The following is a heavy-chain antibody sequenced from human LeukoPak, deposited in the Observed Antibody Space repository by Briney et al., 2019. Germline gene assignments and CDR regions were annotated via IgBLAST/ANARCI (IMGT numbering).Heavy chain of an antibody. V-gene: IGHV3-64*01. CDR2: ISSNGGST. Sequence: TGGSLRLSCAASGFTFSSYAMHLVRQAPGKGLEYVSAISSNGGSTYYANSVKGRFTISRDNSKNTLYLQMGSLRAEDMPVYYCAREVGGYFDYWGQGTLVTVSS. J-gene: IGHJ4*02. CDR1: GFTFSSYA. CDR3: AREVGGYFDY.